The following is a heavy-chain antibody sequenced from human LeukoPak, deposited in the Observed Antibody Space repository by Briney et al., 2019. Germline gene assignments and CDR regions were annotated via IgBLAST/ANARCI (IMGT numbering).Heavy chain of an antibody. CDR2: INDSGSST. D-gene: IGHD3-10*01. Sequence: AGGSLRLSCAASGFTFRKYAMTWVRQAPGKGLEWVSGINDSGSSTYYTDSVKGRFTISRDNAKNTVYLQTNNLRVEDMAVYYCTKGLYVSGSSPGFWGQGTLVTVSS. CDR3: TKGLYVSGSSPGF. V-gene: IGHV3-23*01. J-gene: IGHJ4*02. CDR1: GFTFRKYA.